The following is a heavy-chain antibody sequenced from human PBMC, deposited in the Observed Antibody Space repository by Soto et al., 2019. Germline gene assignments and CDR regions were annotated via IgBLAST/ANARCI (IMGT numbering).Heavy chain of an antibody. J-gene: IGHJ6*02. CDR1: GFSFDDYA. D-gene: IGHD6-6*01. CDR3: AKGDSGSPSYGMDV. V-gene: IGHV3-9*01. Sequence: EVQLVESGGGLVQPGRSLRLSCAASGFSFDDYAMHWVRQVPGKGLEWVSGISWNSGKIGYADSVKGRFTVSRDNTKNSVYLQMNSLRGEDTALYYCAKGDSGSPSYGMDVWGQGTTVTVSS. CDR2: ISWNSGKI.